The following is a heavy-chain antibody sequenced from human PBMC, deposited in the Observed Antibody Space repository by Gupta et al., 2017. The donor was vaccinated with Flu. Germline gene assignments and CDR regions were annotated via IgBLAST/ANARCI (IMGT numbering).Heavy chain of an antibody. D-gene: IGHD6-13*01. CDR1: N. V-gene: IGHV3-21*01. Sequence: NTIWVSQGPGKGRGWVASISGSSSRIDFADARKGRCTRSRDNARKALYLHMNSLRAEDTAGYYCARGWRDDYYFCSMDVWGKGTTVTVS. J-gene: IGHJ6*03. CDR3: ARGWRDDYYFCSMDV. CDR2: ISGSSSRI.